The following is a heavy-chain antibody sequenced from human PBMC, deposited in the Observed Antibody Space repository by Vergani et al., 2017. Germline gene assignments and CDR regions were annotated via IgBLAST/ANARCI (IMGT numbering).Heavy chain of an antibody. V-gene: IGHV3-33*01. D-gene: IGHD1-14*01. CDR3: ARDLRLLYNRFDP. CDR2: TWYDGNNK. CDR1: GFTFSSHG. Sequence: QVQLVESEGGVVQPGRSLTLSCVASGFTFSSHGMHWVRQAPGKGLEWVAVTWYDGNNKQYADSVKGRFTISRDNFKSTMYLQMNSLRDEDTGVYYCARDLRLLYNRFDPWGQGTLVTVSS. J-gene: IGHJ5*02.